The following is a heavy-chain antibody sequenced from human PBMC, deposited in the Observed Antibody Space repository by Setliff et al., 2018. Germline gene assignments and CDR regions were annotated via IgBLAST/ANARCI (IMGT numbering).Heavy chain of an antibody. Sequence: SETLSLTGTVSGGSVGNSYYYWNWIRKTAGKGLEWIGTVYDSGTTYYTPSLKSRVTISVDTSKNQFSLKLSSVTAADTAVYYCARARVGATKLSVYYMDVWGKGTTVTVSS. D-gene: IGHD1-26*01. V-gene: IGHV4-39*07. J-gene: IGHJ6*03. CDR1: GGSVGNSYYY. CDR2: VYDSGTT. CDR3: ARARVGATKLSVYYMDV.